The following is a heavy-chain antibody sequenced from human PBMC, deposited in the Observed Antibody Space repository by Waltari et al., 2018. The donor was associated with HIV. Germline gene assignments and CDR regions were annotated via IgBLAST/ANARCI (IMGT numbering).Heavy chain of an antibody. Sequence: EVQLVESGGGLVQPGGSLRLSCAASGFTLSSFWMSWVRQAPGKGLEGVANKKQDGSEKYYVDSVKGRFTISRDNAKNSLYLQMNSLRAEDTAVYYCAVRSPARRLNWFDPWGQGTLVTVSS. CDR1: GFTLSSFW. J-gene: IGHJ5*02. CDR2: KKQDGSEK. V-gene: IGHV3-7*01. CDR3: AVRSPARRLNWFDP. D-gene: IGHD5-12*01.